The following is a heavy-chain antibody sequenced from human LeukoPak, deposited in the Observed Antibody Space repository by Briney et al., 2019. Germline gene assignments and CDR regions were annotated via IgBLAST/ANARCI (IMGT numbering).Heavy chain of an antibody. Sequence: SVKVSCKASGGTFSSYAISWVRQAPGQGLEWMGRIIPIFGIANYAQKFQGRATITADKSTSTAYMELSSLRSEDTAVYYCASCPGIAAGGFGMDVWGQGTTATVSS. CDR2: IIPIFGIA. J-gene: IGHJ6*02. CDR1: GGTFSSYA. D-gene: IGHD6-13*01. V-gene: IGHV1-69*04. CDR3: ASCPGIAAGGFGMDV.